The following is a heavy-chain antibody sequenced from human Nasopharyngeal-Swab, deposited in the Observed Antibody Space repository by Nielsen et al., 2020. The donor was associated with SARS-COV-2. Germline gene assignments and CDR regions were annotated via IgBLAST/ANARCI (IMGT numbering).Heavy chain of an antibody. V-gene: IGHV6-1*01. CDR2: TYYRSKWYN. CDR3: VRARGAYGDYYYYYYTDV. Sequence: SQTLSLTRAISGDSVSSSSAAWNWIRQSPSRGLEWLGRTYYRSKWYNDYAVSVKSRITINPDTSKNQFSLHLNSVTPEDTAVYYCVRARGAYGDYYYYYYTDVWGKGTTVTVSS. CDR1: GDSVSSSSAA. D-gene: IGHD4-17*01. J-gene: IGHJ6*03.